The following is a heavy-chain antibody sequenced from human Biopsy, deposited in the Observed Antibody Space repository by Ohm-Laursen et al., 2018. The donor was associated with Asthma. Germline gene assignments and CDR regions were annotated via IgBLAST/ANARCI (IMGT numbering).Heavy chain of an antibody. D-gene: IGHD6-13*01. V-gene: IGHV1-2*06. CDR2: INPNSGGT. CDR1: GYTFIGCH. J-gene: IGHJ5*02. CDR3: ARGQKSAGDRWFDP. Sequence: EATVKISCKASGYTFIGCHIHWMRQALGQGLEWMGRINPNSGGTNYAQKFQGRVTMTRDTSISTAYMEVSRLRSDDTAVYYCARGQKSAGDRWFDPWGQGTLVTVSS.